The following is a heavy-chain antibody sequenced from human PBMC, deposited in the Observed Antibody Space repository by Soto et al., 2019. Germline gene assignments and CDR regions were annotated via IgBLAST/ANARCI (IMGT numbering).Heavy chain of an antibody. V-gene: IGHV3-23*01. J-gene: IGHJ4*02. Sequence: GGSLRLSCAASGFTFSSYAMSWVRQAPGKGLEWVSAISGSGGSTYYADSVKGRFTISRDNSKNTLYLQMNSLRAEDTAVYYCAKSRLGGNHRSADYWGQGTLVTVSS. CDR2: ISGSGGST. CDR1: GFTFSSYA. CDR3: AKSRLGGNHRSADY. D-gene: IGHD1-1*01.